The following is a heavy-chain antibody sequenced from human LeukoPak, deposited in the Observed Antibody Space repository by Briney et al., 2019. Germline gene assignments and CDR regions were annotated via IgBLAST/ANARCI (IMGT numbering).Heavy chain of an antibody. CDR2: IWYGGTNK. CDR1: GFTFSSYS. Sequence: GGSLRLSCAASGFTFSSYSMNWVRQAPGKGLEWVAVIWYGGTNKYYAESVKGRFTISRDNSKNTLYLQMNSLRAEDTAVYYCAKDGLAYCGGDCYIEYYYYMDVWGKGTTVTVSS. D-gene: IGHD2-21*01. V-gene: IGHV3-30*02. J-gene: IGHJ6*03. CDR3: AKDGLAYCGGDCYIEYYYYMDV.